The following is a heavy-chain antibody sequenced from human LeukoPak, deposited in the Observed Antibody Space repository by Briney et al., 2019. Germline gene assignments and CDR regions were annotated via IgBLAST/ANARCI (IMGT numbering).Heavy chain of an antibody. V-gene: IGHV4-34*01. CDR3: ARHRSYDFWSDYYSPPTGFDP. D-gene: IGHD3-3*01. CDR1: GGSFSGYY. J-gene: IGHJ5*02. CDR2: INHSGST. Sequence: SETLSLTCAVYGGSFSGYYWSWIRQPPGKGLEWIGEINHSGSTNYNPSLKSRVTISVDTSKNQFSLKLSSVTAADTAVYYCARHRSYDFWSDYYSPPTGFDPWSQGTLVTVSS.